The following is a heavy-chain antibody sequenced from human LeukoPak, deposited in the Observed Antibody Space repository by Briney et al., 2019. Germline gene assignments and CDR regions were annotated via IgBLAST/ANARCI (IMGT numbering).Heavy chain of an antibody. CDR2: IIPIFGTA. Sequence: GASVKVSRKASGGTFSSYASSWVRQAPGQGLEWMGGIIPIFGTANYAQKFQGRVTITADESTSTAYMELSSLRSEDTAVYYCARDGSGYNWNNQIYYYYYMDVWGKGTTVTVSS. V-gene: IGHV1-69*13. D-gene: IGHD1/OR15-1a*01. CDR3: ARDGSGYNWNNQIYYYYYMDV. J-gene: IGHJ6*03. CDR1: GGTFSSYA.